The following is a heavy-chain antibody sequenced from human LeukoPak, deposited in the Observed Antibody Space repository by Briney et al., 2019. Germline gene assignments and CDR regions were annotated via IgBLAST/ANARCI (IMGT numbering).Heavy chain of an antibody. J-gene: IGHJ4*02. V-gene: IGHV3-30-3*01. CDR2: ISYDGSNK. CDR1: GFTFSSYA. CDR3: ATGSSKPW. Sequence: GGSLRLSCAASGFTFSSYAMHWVREAPGKGLEWVAVISYDGSNKYYADSVKGRFTISRDNSKNTLYLQMNSLRAEDTAVYYCATGSSKPWGGQGTLVTVSS. D-gene: IGHD6-13*01.